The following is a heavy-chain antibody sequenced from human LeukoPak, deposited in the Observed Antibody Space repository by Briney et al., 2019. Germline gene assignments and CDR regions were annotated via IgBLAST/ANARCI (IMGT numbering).Heavy chain of an antibody. J-gene: IGHJ4*02. D-gene: IGHD5-12*01. CDR3: AKEAGYSGYDFGD. V-gene: IGHV3-23*01. Sequence: LSLTCTVSGGSISSGGYYWSWIRQAPGKGLEWVSGIGVSGATTHYADSVKGRFTISRDNSKKTLYLQMNSLRAEDTAVYYCAKEAGYSGYDFGDWGQGTLVTVSS. CDR2: IGVSGATT. CDR1: GGSISSGGYY.